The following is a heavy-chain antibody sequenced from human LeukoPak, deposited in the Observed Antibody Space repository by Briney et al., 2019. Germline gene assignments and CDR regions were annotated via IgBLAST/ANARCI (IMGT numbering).Heavy chain of an antibody. CDR3: AKDLSSSDFDY. J-gene: IGHJ4*02. CDR2: INHSGST. Sequence: SETLSLTCAVYGGSFSGYYWSWIRQPPGKGLEWIGEINHSGSTNYNPSLKSRVTISVDTSKNQFSLKLSSVTAADTAVYYCAKDLSSSDFDYWGQGTLVTVSS. D-gene: IGHD6-6*01. CDR1: GGSFSGYY. V-gene: IGHV4-34*01.